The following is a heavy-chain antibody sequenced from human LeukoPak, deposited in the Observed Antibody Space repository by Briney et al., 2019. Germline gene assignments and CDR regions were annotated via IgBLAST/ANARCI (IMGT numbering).Heavy chain of an antibody. Sequence: ASVKVSCKASGHTFTGYYMHWVRQAPGQGLERMGWINPNSGGTNYAQKFQGRVTMTRDTSISTAYMELSSLRSDDTAVYYCARESIVGATTLDYWGQGTLVTVSS. D-gene: IGHD1-26*01. CDR3: ARESIVGATTLDY. CDR2: INPNSGGT. J-gene: IGHJ4*02. CDR1: GHTFTGYY. V-gene: IGHV1-2*02.